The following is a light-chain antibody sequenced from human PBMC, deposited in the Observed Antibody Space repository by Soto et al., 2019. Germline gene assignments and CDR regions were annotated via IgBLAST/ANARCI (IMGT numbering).Light chain of an antibody. Sequence: QAVLTQSPSASASLGASVKLTCTLSSGHSSYAIAWHQQQAEKGPRYLMKLNSDGSYSKGDGIPDRFSGSSSGAERYLTISSLQSEDEADYYCQTWGTGMGVFGGGTKLTVL. CDR1: SGHSSYA. CDR3: QTWGTGMGV. CDR2: LNSDGSY. V-gene: IGLV4-69*01. J-gene: IGLJ3*02.